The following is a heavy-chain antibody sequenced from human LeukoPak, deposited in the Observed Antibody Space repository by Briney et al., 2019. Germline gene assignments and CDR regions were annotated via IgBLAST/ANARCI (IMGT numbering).Heavy chain of an antibody. D-gene: IGHD3-10*02. CDR3: ARGPIGLVRFDY. CDR2: IIPIFGTA. J-gene: IGHJ4*02. CDR1: GYTFTTYD. Sequence: SVKVSCKASGYTFTTYDISWVRQAPGQGLEWMGGIIPIFGTANYAQKFQGRVTITADKSTSTAYMELSSLRSEDTAVYYCARGPIGLVRFDYWGQGTLVTVSS. V-gene: IGHV1-69*06.